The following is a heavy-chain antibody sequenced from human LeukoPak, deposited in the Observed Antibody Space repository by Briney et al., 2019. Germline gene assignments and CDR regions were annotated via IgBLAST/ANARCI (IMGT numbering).Heavy chain of an antibody. CDR1: GGSISSSSYY. J-gene: IGHJ4*02. Sequence: KPSETLSLTCTVSGGSISSSSYYWGWIRQPPGKGLEWIGSIYYSGSTYYNPSLKSRVTISVDTSKNQFSLKLSFVTAADTAVYYCATYYDYVWGSPIDYWGQGTLVTVSS. V-gene: IGHV4-39*01. CDR3: ATYYDYVWGSPIDY. CDR2: IYYSGST. D-gene: IGHD3-16*01.